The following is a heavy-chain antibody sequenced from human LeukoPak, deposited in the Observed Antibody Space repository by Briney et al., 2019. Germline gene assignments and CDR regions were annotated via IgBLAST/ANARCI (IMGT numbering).Heavy chain of an antibody. D-gene: IGHD6-13*01. CDR3: ASWYSSSWYFQH. CDR2: IYYSGST. J-gene: IGHJ1*01. CDR1: GGSISSSSYY. V-gene: IGHV4-39*01. Sequence: SETLSLTCTVSGGSISSSSYYWGWIRQPPGKGLEWIGSIYYSGSTYYNPSLKSRVTISVDTSKNQFSLKLSSVTAADTAVYYCASWYSSSWYFQHWGQGTLVTVSS.